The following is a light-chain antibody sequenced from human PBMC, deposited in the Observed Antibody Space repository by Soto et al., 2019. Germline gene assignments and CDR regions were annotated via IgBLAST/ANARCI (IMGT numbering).Light chain of an antibody. CDR2: SYD. J-gene: IGLJ1*01. V-gene: IGLV1-44*01. CDR3: AAWDATLDGYV. Sequence: VLTQPPSASGTPGQRVTISCSTSSSNLGDNTVNWYQHVPGTAPKLLIYSYDQRPSGVPDRFSGSRSGTSASLAISGLQSEDEADYYCAAWDATLDGYVFGTGTKVTVL. CDR1: SSNLGDNT.